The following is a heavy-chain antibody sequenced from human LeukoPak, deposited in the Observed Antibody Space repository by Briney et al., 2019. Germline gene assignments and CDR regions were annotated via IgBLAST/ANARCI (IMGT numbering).Heavy chain of an antibody. V-gene: IGHV1-69*04. J-gene: IGHJ4*02. CDR2: IIPILGIA. CDR1: GCTFSSYA. D-gene: IGHD3-22*01. CDR3: ARGARDYYDSSGYYVSPHFDY. Sequence: ASVKVSCKASGCTFSSYAISWVRQAPGQGLEWMGRIIPILGIANYAQKFQGRVTITADKSTSTAYMELSSLRSEDTAVYYCARGARDYYDSSGYYVSPHFDYWGQGTLVTVSS.